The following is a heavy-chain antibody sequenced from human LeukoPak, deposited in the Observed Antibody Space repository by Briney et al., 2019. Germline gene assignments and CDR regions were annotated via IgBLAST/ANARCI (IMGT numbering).Heavy chain of an antibody. CDR2: IYTSGST. CDR3: ARARLTIDDDIVVVPAGGWFDP. J-gene: IGHJ5*02. CDR1: GGSISSYY. V-gene: IGHV4-4*07. Sequence: PSETLSLTCTVSGGSISSYYWSWIRQPAGKGLEWLGRIYTSGSTNYNPSPKSRVTMSVDTSKNQFSLKLSSVTAADTAVYYCARARLTIDDDIVVVPAGGWFDPWGQGTLVTVSS. D-gene: IGHD2-2*01.